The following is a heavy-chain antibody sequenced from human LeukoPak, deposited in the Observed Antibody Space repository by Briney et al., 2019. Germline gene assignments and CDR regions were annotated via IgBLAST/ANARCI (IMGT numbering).Heavy chain of an antibody. V-gene: IGHV1-24*01. Sequence: ASVKVSCKVSGYTLTELSMHWVRQAPGKGLEWMGGFDPEDGETIYAQKFQGRVTMTEDTSTDTAYMELSSLRSEDTAVYYCATDGSGRFLEWLSRYDYYYMDVWGKGTTVTVSS. CDR3: ATDGSGRFLEWLSRYDYYYMDV. J-gene: IGHJ6*03. D-gene: IGHD3-3*01. CDR2: FDPEDGET. CDR1: GYTLTELS.